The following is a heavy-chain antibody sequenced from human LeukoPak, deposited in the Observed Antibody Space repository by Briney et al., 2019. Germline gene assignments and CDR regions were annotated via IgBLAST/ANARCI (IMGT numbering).Heavy chain of an antibody. V-gene: IGHV4-59*08. CDR1: GGSISSYY. CDR2: IYYSGST. Sequence: SETLSLTCTASGGSISSYYRSWIRQPPGKGLEWIGYIYYSGSTNYNPSLKSRVTISVDTSKNQFSLKLSSVTAADTAVYYCARHMGLGYTYFYPYFDYWGQGTLVTVSS. CDR3: ARHMGLGYTYFYPYFDY. J-gene: IGHJ4*01. D-gene: IGHD1-1*01.